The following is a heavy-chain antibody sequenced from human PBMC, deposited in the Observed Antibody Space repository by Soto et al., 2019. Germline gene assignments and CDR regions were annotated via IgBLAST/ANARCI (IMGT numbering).Heavy chain of an antibody. CDR3: ARDQAPRYCSGGSCYSPNYYYGMDV. J-gene: IGHJ6*02. CDR2: INSDGRST. D-gene: IGHD2-15*01. V-gene: IGHV3-74*01. CDR1: GFTFSSYW. Sequence: PGGSLRLSCAASGFTFSSYWMHWVRQAPGKGLVWVSRINSDGRSTSYADSVKGRFTISRDNAKNTLYLQMNSLRDEGTAVYYCARDQAPRYCSGGSCYSPNYYYGMDVWGQRTTVIVSS.